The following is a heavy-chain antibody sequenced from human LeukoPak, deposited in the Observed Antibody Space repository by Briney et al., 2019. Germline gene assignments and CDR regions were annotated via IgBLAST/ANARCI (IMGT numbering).Heavy chain of an antibody. D-gene: IGHD3-22*01. CDR1: GFTFSSNA. CDR2: TSYDERNK. J-gene: IGHJ4*02. Sequence: PGGSLRLSCAASGFTFSSNAMHWVRQAPGKGLEWVAATSYDERNKYYGDSVRGRFTISGDNSKNTLYLQMNSLRVEDTAVYYCARGWDNNDSSGYSAWGQGTLVTVSS. CDR3: ARGWDNNDSSGYSA. V-gene: IGHV3-30*04.